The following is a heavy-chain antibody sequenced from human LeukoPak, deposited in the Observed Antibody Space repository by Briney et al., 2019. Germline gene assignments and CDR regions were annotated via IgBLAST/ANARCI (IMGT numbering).Heavy chain of an antibody. V-gene: IGHV1-69*13. CDR2: IIPIFGSS. CDR1: GGTFNNYA. Sequence: SVKVSCKASGGTFNNYAINWVRQAPGQGLEWMGGIIPIFGSSNYAQKFQGRVTITADESTTTAYMELSSLRSEDTAVYYCARDSGPPVGYGPGAFDIWGQGTMVTISS. D-gene: IGHD5-18*01. CDR3: ARDSGPPVGYGPGAFDI. J-gene: IGHJ3*02.